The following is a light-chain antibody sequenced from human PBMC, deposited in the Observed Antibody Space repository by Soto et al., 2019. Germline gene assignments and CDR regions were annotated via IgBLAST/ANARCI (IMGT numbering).Light chain of an antibody. V-gene: IGLV6-57*04. CDR1: SGSIASNY. CDR3: QSYDSSFVV. Sequence: NFMLTQPHSVSESPGKTVTISCTRSSGSIASNYVQWYQQRPGSAPTTVIYEDNQRPSGVPDRFSGSIDSSSNSASLTVTGLKTEDEADYCCQSYDSSFVVFGGGTKVTVL. J-gene: IGLJ2*01. CDR2: EDN.